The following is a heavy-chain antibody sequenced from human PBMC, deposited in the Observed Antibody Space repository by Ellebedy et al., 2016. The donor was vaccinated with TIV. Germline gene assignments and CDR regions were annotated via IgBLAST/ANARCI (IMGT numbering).Heavy chain of an antibody. D-gene: IGHD3-10*02. CDR2: ISSNGGST. CDR1: GFTFSTYA. J-gene: IGHJ4*02. CDR3: VKDLQVVRRNLDY. Sequence: GESLKISCSASGFTFSTYAMHWVRQAPGKGLEYVSAISSNGGSTYSAASVKGRFTISRDNSKNTLYLQMSSLRAEGKTVYYCVKDLQVVRRNLDYWGQGTLVTVSS. V-gene: IGHV3-64D*06.